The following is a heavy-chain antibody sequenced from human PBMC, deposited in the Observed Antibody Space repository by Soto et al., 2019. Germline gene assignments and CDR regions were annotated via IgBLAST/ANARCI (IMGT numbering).Heavy chain of an antibody. D-gene: IGHD3-10*01. CDR2: IYHTGDT. Sequence: QVQLQQSGPGLVKPSETLSLTCTVSSVPSRSHNWGWIRQPPGGGLEWIGYIYHTGDTSYNPSLSSRVTISADTSTNHISLTLRSVTAADTAVYYCVRKGIGDLHGLVDVWGQGTRVSVSS. CDR3: VRKGIGDLHGLVDV. CDR1: SVPSRSHN. J-gene: IGHJ6*02. V-gene: IGHV4-59*08.